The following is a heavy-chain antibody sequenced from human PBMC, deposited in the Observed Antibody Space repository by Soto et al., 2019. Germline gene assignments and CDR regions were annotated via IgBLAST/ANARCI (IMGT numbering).Heavy chain of an antibody. Sequence: SETLSLTCSVSGGSVSSGSYYWSWIRQPPGKGLEWIGYIYYSGSTNYNPSLKSRVTISVDTSKNQFSLKLSSVTAAETAVYYCARATYDFWSGYFNEGGTDVWGQGTTVTVSS. V-gene: IGHV4-61*01. CDR2: IYYSGST. CDR3: ARATYDFWSGYFNEGGTDV. J-gene: IGHJ6*02. D-gene: IGHD3-3*01. CDR1: GGSVSSGSYY.